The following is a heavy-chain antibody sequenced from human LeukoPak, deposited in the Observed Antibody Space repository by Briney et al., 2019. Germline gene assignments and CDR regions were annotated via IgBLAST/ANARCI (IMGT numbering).Heavy chain of an antibody. CDR1: NGSISNYH. D-gene: IGHD1-26*01. CDR2: ILTSGTT. Sequence: SETLSLTCTVSNGSISNYHWSWVRQPPGKGLEWIGYILTSGTTNYNPSLKSRLTISVDTSKNQFTLKLSSVTAADTAVYYCARLRVSGSYPYYFDYWGQGTLVSVSP. V-gene: IGHV4-4*09. J-gene: IGHJ4*02. CDR3: ARLRVSGSYPYYFDY.